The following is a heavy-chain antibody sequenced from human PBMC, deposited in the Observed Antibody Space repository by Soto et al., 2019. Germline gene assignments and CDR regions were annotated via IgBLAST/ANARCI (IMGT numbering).Heavy chain of an antibody. CDR1: GFTFSSYG. V-gene: IGHV3-30*18. J-gene: IGHJ5*02. CDR3: AKDNCISTSCYRLYNWFDP. D-gene: IGHD2-2*01. Sequence: QVQLVESGGGVVQPGRSLRLSCAASGFTFSSYGMHWVRQAPGKGLEWVAVISYRGSNKYYADSVKGRFTISRDNSKNTLYLQMNNLRAEDTAVYYCAKDNCISTSCYRLYNWFDPWGQGTLVTVSS. CDR2: ISYRGSNK.